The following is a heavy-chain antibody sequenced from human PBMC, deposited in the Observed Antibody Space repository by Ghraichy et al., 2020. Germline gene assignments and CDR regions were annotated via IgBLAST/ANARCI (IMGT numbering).Heavy chain of an antibody. CDR3: ARGRVMADILTGRPRYYFDY. CDR1: GGSFSGYY. J-gene: IGHJ4*02. Sequence: SETLSLTCAVYGGSFSGYYWSWIRQPPGKGLEWIGEINHSGSTNYNPSLKSRVTISVDTSKNQFSLKLSSVTAADTAVYYCARGRVMADILTGRPRYYFDYWGQGTLVTVSS. D-gene: IGHD3-9*01. CDR2: INHSGST. V-gene: IGHV4-34*01.